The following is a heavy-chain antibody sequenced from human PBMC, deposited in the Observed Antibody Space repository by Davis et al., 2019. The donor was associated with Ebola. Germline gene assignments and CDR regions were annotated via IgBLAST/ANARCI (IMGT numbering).Heavy chain of an antibody. D-gene: IGHD3-16*01. V-gene: IGHV3-15*07. Sequence: PGGSLTLSCVASGFTFDNVAMNWVRQVPGKGLEWVGHIKPSSDGETTDYAAFVKGRFTISRDDKNNEVSLEMKSLTTEDSAVYYCVTDVVFYDYLWGSHYGGSWGQGALVTVSS. J-gene: IGHJ5*02. CDR2: IKPSSDGETT. CDR3: VTDVVFYDYLWGSHYGGS. CDR1: GFTFDNVA.